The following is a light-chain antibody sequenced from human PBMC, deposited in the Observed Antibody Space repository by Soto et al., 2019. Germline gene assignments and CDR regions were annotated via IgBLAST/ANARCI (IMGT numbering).Light chain of an antibody. Sequence: EIVLTQSPGTLSLSPGERASLSCRASQSVSSNSLAWYQQKPGQPPRLLISGAFSRATGIPDRFSGSGSETDFTLTISRLESEDFAVYYCHQYATPSYTFGQGTKLEI. CDR2: GAF. CDR3: HQYATPSYT. V-gene: IGKV3-20*01. CDR1: QSVSSNS. J-gene: IGKJ2*01.